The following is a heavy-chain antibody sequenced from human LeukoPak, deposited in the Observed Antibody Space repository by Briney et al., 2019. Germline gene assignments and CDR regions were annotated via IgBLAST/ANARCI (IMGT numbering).Heavy chain of an antibody. V-gene: IGHV3-30*03. CDR2: ISYDGSNK. CDR3: VRGYSYGYSADAFDI. Sequence: QPGRSLRLSCAASGFTFSSYGMHWVRQAPGKGLEWVAVISYDGSNKYYADSVKGRFTISRDNSKNTLYLQMNSLRAEDTAVYYSVRGYSYGYSADAFDIWGQGTMVTVSS. CDR1: GFTFSSYG. D-gene: IGHD5-18*01. J-gene: IGHJ3*02.